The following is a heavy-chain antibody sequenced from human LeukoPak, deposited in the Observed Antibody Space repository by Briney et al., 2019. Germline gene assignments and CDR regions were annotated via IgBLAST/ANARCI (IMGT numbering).Heavy chain of an antibody. J-gene: IGHJ4*02. CDR2: IIPILGIA. Sequence: GSSVKVSCKASGGTFSSYAISWVRQAPGQGLEWMGRIIPILGIANYAQKFQGRVTITADKSTSTAYMELSSLRSEDTAVYYCARFSTAMVTAFDYWGQGTLVIVSS. V-gene: IGHV1-69*04. D-gene: IGHD5-18*01. CDR1: GGTFSSYA. CDR3: ARFSTAMVTAFDY.